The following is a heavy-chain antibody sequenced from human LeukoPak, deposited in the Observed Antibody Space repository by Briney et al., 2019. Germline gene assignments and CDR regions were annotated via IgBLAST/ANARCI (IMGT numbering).Heavy chain of an antibody. D-gene: IGHD1-26*01. V-gene: IGHV1-46*01. J-gene: IGHJ6*02. CDR2: INPSGGST. CDR1: GYTFTSYY. Sequence: ASVKVSCKVSGYTFTSYYMHWVRQAPGQGLEWMGIINPSGGSTSYAQKFQGRVTMTRDTSTSTVYMELSSLRSEDTAVYYCAREYSGSYYYYYGMDVWGQGTTVTVSS. CDR3: AREYSGSYYYYYGMDV.